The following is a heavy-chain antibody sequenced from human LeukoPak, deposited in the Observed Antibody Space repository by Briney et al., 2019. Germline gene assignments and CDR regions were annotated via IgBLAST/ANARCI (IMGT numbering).Heavy chain of an antibody. Sequence: GASVKVSCKASGYTFTGYYMHWVRQAPGQGLEWMGWINPNSGGTNYAQKLQGRVTMTRDTSISTAYMELSRLRSDDTAVYYCARDKYVAAPSGLDYWGQGTLVTVSS. J-gene: IGHJ4*02. CDR1: GYTFTGYY. V-gene: IGHV1-2*02. CDR3: ARDKYVAAPSGLDY. D-gene: IGHD6-6*01. CDR2: INPNSGGT.